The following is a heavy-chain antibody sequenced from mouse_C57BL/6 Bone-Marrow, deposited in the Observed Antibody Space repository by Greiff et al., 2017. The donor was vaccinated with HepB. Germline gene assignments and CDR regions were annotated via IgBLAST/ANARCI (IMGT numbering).Heavy chain of an antibody. D-gene: IGHD1-1*01. V-gene: IGHV5-15*01. J-gene: IGHJ3*01. CDR3: ARPDSYYYGSSYGFAY. CDR1: GFTFSDYG. Sequence: EVKLMESGGGLVQPGVSLKLSCAASGFTFSDYGMAWVRQAPRKGPEWVAFISNLAYSIYYADTVTGRFTISRENAKNTLYLEMSSLRSEDTAMYYCARPDSYYYGSSYGFAYWGQGTLVTVSA. CDR2: ISNLAYSI.